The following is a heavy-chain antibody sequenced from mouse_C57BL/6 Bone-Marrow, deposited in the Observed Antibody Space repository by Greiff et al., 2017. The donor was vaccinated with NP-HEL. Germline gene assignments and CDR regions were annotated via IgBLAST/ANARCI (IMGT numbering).Heavy chain of an antibody. CDR1: GFNIKNTY. J-gene: IGHJ1*03. CDR3: ARGNDSYWYFDV. D-gene: IGHD2-2*01. CDR2: IDPSNGKT. Sequence: EVKLEESVAELVRPGASVKLSCTASGFNIKNTYMHWVKQRPEQGLEWIGRIDPSNGKTKYAPKFQGKATITADTSSNTAYLQLSSLTSEDTAIFYCARGNDSYWYFDVWGTGTTVTVSS. V-gene: IGHV14-3*01.